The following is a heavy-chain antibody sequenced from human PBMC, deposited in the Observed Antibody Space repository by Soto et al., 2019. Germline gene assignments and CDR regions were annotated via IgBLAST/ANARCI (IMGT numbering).Heavy chain of an antibody. CDR2: ISYDGSNK. Sequence: LRLSCAASGFTFSSYGMHWVRQAPGKGLEWVAVISYDGSNKYYADSVKGRFTISRDNSKNTLYLQMNSLRAEDTAVYYCAKVKRTTSGAFDIWGQGTMVTVSS. V-gene: IGHV3-30*18. J-gene: IGHJ3*02. CDR1: GFTFSSYG. CDR3: AKVKRTTSGAFDI. D-gene: IGHD1-7*01.